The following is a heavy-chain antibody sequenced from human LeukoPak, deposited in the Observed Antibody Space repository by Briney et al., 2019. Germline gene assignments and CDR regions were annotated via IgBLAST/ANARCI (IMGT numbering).Heavy chain of an antibody. J-gene: IGHJ4*02. CDR1: GFTFSSYS. Sequence: GGSLRLSCAASGFTFSSYSMNWVRQAPGKGLEWVSYISSSSSTIYYADSVKGRFTISRDNAKNSLYLQMNSLGAEDTAVYYCATDYDSTTPGYFDYWGQGTLVTVSS. CDR2: ISSSSSTI. CDR3: ATDYDSTTPGYFDY. V-gene: IGHV3-48*01. D-gene: IGHD3-22*01.